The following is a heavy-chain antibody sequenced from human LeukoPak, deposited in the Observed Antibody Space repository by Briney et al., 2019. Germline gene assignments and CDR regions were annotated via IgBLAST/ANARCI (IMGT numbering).Heavy chain of an antibody. D-gene: IGHD3-22*01. Sequence: PSETLSLTCTVSGGSISSYYWSWIRQPPGKGLEWIGYIYYSGSTNYNPSLKSRVTISVDTSKNQFSLKLSSVTAADTAVYYCARQYHDSSGTDAFDIWGQGTMVTVSS. V-gene: IGHV4-59*08. CDR3: ARQYHDSSGTDAFDI. CDR2: IYYSGST. J-gene: IGHJ3*02. CDR1: GGSISSYY.